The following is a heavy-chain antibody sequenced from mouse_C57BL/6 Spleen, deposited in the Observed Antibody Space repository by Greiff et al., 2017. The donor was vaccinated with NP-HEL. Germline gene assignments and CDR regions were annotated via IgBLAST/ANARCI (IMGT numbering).Heavy chain of an antibody. Sequence: EVQLQQSGPELVKPGASVKISCKASGYTFTDYYMNWVKQSHGESLEWIGDINPNNGGTSYNQKFKGKATLTVDKSSSTAYMELRSLTSEDSAVYYCARTDGYRAWFAYWGQGTLVTVSA. V-gene: IGHV1-26*01. CDR3: ARTDGYRAWFAY. CDR1: GYTFTDYY. CDR2: INPNNGGT. D-gene: IGHD2-3*01. J-gene: IGHJ3*01.